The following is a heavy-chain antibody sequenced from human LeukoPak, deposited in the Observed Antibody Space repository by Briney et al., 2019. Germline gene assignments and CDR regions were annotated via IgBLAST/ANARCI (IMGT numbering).Heavy chain of an antibody. CDR3: ASRPSGDYPYFDY. J-gene: IGHJ4*02. D-gene: IGHD4-17*01. CDR2: INSDGGSA. V-gene: IGHV3-74*01. Sequence: PGGSLRLSCAASGFTFSSYWMHWVRQAPGKGLVWVSRINSDGGSADYADSVKGRSTISRDNAKNTLYLQINSLRAEDTAVYYCASRPSGDYPYFDYWGQGTLVTVSS. CDR1: GFTFSSYW.